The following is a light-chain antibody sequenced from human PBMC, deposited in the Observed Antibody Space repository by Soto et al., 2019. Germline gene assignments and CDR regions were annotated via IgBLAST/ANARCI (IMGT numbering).Light chain of an antibody. CDR3: QQYNNWPPWA. J-gene: IGKJ1*01. CDR1: QSVSSN. CDR2: GAS. V-gene: IGKV3-15*01. Sequence: EIVMTQSPATLSVSPGERATLSCRASQSVSSNLAWYQQKPGRAPRLLIYGASTRVTGVPARFSGSGSGTEFTLPISRLQSEDFEVYYCQQYNNWPPWAFGQGTKVEIK.